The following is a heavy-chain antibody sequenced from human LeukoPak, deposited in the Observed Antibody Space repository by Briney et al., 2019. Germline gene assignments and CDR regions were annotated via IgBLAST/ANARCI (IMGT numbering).Heavy chain of an antibody. CDR3: ARGYSDYGDY. V-gene: IGHV3-23*01. J-gene: IGHJ4*02. Sequence: PGGSLRLSCAASGFTFSSHALSWVRQAPGKGLEWVSSLSGSGYNTYYADSVKGRFTISRDNAKNTLYLQMNSLRAEDTAVYYCARGYSDYGDYWGQGTLVTVSS. D-gene: IGHD5-12*01. CDR2: LSGSGYNT. CDR1: GFTFSSHA.